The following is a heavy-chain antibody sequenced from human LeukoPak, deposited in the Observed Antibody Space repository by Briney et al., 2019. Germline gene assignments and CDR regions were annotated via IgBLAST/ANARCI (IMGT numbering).Heavy chain of an antibody. CDR1: GFTFSAYA. D-gene: IGHD6-19*01. CDR3: AALAVSGALVAGN. V-gene: IGHV3-23*01. CDR2: ISGSGGRT. Sequence: PGGSLRLSCEASGFTFSAYAMTWVRQAPGKGLEWVSSISGSGGRTFYADSVKGRFTISKDNSKNTLYLQMNSLGAEDTAVYYCAALAVSGALVAGNWGQGTLVTVSS. J-gene: IGHJ4*02.